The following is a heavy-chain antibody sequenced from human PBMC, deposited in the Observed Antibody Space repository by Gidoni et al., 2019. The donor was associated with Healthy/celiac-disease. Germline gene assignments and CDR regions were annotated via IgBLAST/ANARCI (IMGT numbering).Heavy chain of an antibody. J-gene: IGHJ6*02. V-gene: IGHV4-39*07. CDR1: GGSISSIRYY. CDR3: ARSIRGAPTVTFDYYDYGMDV. Sequence: QLQLQESGPGLVKPSETLSLTCTVSGGSISSIRYYWGWIRQPPGKGLEWIGSIYYSGSTYYNPSLKSRVTISGDTSKNQVSLKRSSVTAADTAVYYCARSIRGAPTVTFDYYDYGMDVWGQGTTVTVSS. D-gene: IGHD4-17*01. CDR2: IYYSGST.